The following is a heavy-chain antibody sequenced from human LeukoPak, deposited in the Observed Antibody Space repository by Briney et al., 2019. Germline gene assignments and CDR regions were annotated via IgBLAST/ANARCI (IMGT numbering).Heavy chain of an antibody. CDR2: IRSKAYGGTT. CDR1: GFTFGDYA. V-gene: IGHV3-49*03. Sequence: GGSLRLSCTASGFTFGDYAMSWFRQAPGKGLEWVGFIRSKAYGGTTEYAASVKGRFTISRDDSKSIAYLQMNSLKTEDTAVYYCTRERGSGPFDYWGQGTLVTVSS. J-gene: IGHJ4*02. D-gene: IGHD3-16*01. CDR3: TRERGSGPFDY.